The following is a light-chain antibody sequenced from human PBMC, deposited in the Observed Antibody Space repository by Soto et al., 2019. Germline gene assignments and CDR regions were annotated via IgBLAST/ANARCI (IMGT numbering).Light chain of an antibody. CDR2: LGS. Sequence: DIVMTQSPLSLPVTPGEPASISCRSSQSLLHSNGYNYLDWYLQKPGQSPQLLIYLGSNRASGVPDRFSGSGSGTDFTLKISRVEAEDVGVYYCMQTLQTPHFTFGGGTKVDIK. V-gene: IGKV2-28*01. CDR1: QSLLHSNGYNY. CDR3: MQTLQTPHFT. J-gene: IGKJ4*01.